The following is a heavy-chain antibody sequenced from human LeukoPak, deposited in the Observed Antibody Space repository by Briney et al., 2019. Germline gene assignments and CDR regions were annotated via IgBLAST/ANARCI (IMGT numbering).Heavy chain of an antibody. CDR3: AKRRGAVTTVTIAYFDY. CDR2: ISGSGGGT. D-gene: IGHD4-17*01. CDR1: GFTFSTYA. Sequence: GGSLRLSCAASGFTFSTYAMSWVRQAPGKGLEWVSSISGSGGGTFYADSVKGRFTISRDNSENTLYLQMNSLRVEDMAVYYCAKRRGAVTTVTIAYFDYWGQGTLVTVSS. V-gene: IGHV3-23*01. J-gene: IGHJ4*02.